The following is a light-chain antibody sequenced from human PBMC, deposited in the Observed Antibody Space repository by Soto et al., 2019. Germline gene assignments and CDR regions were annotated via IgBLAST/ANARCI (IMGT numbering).Light chain of an antibody. Sequence: EIVLTQSPGTLSLSPGERATLSCRASQSVSSSYLAWYQQNPGQAPRLLIYGASSRATGIPDRFSGSGSGTDFTLTISRLEPEDFAVDYGQQYGSSPRTFGQGTKVEIK. V-gene: IGKV3-20*01. J-gene: IGKJ1*01. CDR1: QSVSSSY. CDR3: QQYGSSPRT. CDR2: GAS.